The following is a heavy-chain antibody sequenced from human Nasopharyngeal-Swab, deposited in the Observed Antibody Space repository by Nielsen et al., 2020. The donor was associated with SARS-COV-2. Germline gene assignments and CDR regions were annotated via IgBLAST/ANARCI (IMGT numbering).Heavy chain of an antibody. CDR1: GGSISSYY. V-gene: IGHV4-59*01. CDR3: ARGVYYDSSGYAGYMDV. D-gene: IGHD3-22*01. Sequence: SETLSPTCTVSGGSISSYYWSWIRQPPGKGLEWIGYIYYSGSTNYNPSLKSRVTISVDTSKNQFSLKLSSVTAADTAVYYCARGVYYDSSGYAGYMDVWGKGTTVTVSS. CDR2: IYYSGST. J-gene: IGHJ6*03.